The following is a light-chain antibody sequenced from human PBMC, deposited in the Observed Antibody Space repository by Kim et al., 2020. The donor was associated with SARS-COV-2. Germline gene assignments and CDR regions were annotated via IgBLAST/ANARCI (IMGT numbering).Light chain of an antibody. CDR3: QQSYITPFN. J-gene: IGKJ3*01. V-gene: IGKV1-39*01. Sequence: DIQMTQSPSSLSASVGDRVTITCRTTQSISSHLNWYQQKPGRAPKLLISAASTLQGGVPSRFSGSGSETDFTLTISSLQPEQFATYFCQQSYITPFNFGPGTKVDIK. CDR2: AAS. CDR1: QSISSH.